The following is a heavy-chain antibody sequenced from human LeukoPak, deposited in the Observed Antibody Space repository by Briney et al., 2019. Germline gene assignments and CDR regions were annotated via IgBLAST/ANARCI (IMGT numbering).Heavy chain of an antibody. CDR2: INHSGST. Sequence: SATLSLTCTVSADSISTYYWSWIRQPPGKGLEWIGEINHSGSTNYNPSLKSRVTISVDTSKNQFSLKLSSVTAADTAVYYCARSRGLGYDSSGYLFDYWGQGTLVTVSS. V-gene: IGHV4-34*01. CDR3: ARSRGLGYDSSGYLFDY. J-gene: IGHJ4*02. CDR1: ADSISTYY. D-gene: IGHD3-22*01.